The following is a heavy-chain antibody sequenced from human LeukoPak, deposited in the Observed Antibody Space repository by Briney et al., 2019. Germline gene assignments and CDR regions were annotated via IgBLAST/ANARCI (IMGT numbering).Heavy chain of an antibody. D-gene: IGHD6-13*01. Sequence: SVKVSCKASGGTFSSYAISWVRQAPGQGLEWMGRIIPILGIAYYAQKFQGRVTITADKSTSTAYMELSSLRSEDTAVYYCARPTGYSSSWYYFDYWGQGTLVTVSS. V-gene: IGHV1-69*04. CDR3: ARPTGYSSSWYYFDY. CDR1: GGTFSSYA. CDR2: IIPILGIA. J-gene: IGHJ4*02.